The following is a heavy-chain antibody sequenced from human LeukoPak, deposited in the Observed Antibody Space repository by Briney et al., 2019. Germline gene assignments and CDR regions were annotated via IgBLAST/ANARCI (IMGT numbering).Heavy chain of an antibody. J-gene: IGHJ3*02. V-gene: IGHV3-64D*06. CDR3: VKLVTATNDAFDI. D-gene: IGHD2-21*02. CDR2: ISSNGGST. CDR1: GFTFSSYA. Sequence: EPGGSLRLSCSASGFTFSSYAMHWVRQAPGKGLEYVSAISSNGGSTYYADSVKGRFTISRDNSKNTLYLQMSSLRAEDTAVYYCVKLVTATNDAFDIWGQGTMVTVSS.